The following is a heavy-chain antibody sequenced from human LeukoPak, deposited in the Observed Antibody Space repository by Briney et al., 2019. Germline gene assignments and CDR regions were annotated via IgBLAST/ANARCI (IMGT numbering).Heavy chain of an antibody. J-gene: IGHJ3*02. CDR3: ALADAFDI. D-gene: IGHD3-3*02. Sequence: PSXXXSLTCAVSGYSISSGYYWGWIRQPPGQGLEWIGNIYHSGSTYYNPSLKSRVTISVDTSKTQFSLKLSSVTAADTAVYYCALADAFDIWGQGTMVTVSS. V-gene: IGHV4-38-2*01. CDR2: IYHSGST. CDR1: GYSISSGYY.